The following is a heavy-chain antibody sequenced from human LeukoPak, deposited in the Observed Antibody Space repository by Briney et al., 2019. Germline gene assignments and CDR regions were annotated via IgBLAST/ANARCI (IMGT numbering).Heavy chain of an antibody. V-gene: IGHV3-30-3*01. J-gene: IGHJ4*02. D-gene: IGHD1-20*01. CDR3: ARVAGNNWNPGGLIDY. Sequence: PGGSLRLSCAASGFTFSSYAMHWVRQAPGKGLEWVAVISYDGSNKYYADSVKGRFTISRDNSKNTLYLQMNSLRAEDTAVYYCARVAGNNWNPGGLIDYWGQGTLVTVSS. CDR2: ISYDGSNK. CDR1: GFTFSSYA.